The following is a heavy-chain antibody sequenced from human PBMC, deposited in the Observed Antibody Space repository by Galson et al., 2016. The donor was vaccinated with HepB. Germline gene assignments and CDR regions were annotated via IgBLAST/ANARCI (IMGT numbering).Heavy chain of an antibody. CDR2: IYYSGRT. Sequence: LSLTCTVSGGSITSGDYYWSWIRQHPGKGLEWIGHIYYSGRTYYNPPLKSRVSMSIDTSKNQFSLRLSSVTAADTAVYYCARGTYNYASRLGAFDIWGQGTMVTVSS. D-gene: IGHD5-18*01. CDR3: ARGTYNYASRLGAFDI. CDR1: GGSITSGDYY. J-gene: IGHJ3*02. V-gene: IGHV4-31*03.